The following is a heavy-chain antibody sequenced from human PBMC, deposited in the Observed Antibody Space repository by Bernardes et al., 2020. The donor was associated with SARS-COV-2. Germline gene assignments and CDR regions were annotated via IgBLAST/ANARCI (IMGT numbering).Heavy chain of an antibody. CDR1: GGSISSYH. Sequence: SETLSLTCTVSGGSISSYHWGWIRQSPGKGLEWIGHIHNSGNTNYNPSLESRVTLSIDTSNNQLSLKLSTVAAADTAVYYCARWYDDSVYSWLDPWGQGTLVTVSS. CDR3: ARWYDDSVYSWLDP. D-gene: IGHD3-22*01. J-gene: IGHJ5*02. V-gene: IGHV4-59*01. CDR2: IHNSGNT.